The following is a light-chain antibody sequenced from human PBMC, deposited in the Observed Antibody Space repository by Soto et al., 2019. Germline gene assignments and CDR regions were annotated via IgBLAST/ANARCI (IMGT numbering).Light chain of an antibody. CDR3: QQYGSSSYT. V-gene: IGKV3-20*01. CDR1: QSVSSNY. CDR2: GAS. Sequence: EIVLTHSPGTLSLSPGERATLSCRASQSVSSNYLAWYQQKPCQAPRLLIYGASSRATGIPDRFSGSGSGTDFTLTISRLEPEDFAVYYCQQYGSSSYTFGQGTKLEIK. J-gene: IGKJ2*01.